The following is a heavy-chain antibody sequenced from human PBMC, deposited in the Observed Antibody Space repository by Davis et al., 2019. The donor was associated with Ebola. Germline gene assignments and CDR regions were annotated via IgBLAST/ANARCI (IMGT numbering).Heavy chain of an antibody. Sequence: GGSLRLSCAASGFTFSTYTMNWVRQAPGKGLEWVSYISSSSSTIYYADSVKGRFTISRDNARNSLYLQMNSLRDEDTAVYYCACTIFGVVNSFDHWGQGTLVTVSS. CDR2: ISSSSSTI. CDR1: GFTFSTYT. D-gene: IGHD3-3*01. J-gene: IGHJ4*02. V-gene: IGHV3-48*02. CDR3: ACTIFGVVNSFDH.